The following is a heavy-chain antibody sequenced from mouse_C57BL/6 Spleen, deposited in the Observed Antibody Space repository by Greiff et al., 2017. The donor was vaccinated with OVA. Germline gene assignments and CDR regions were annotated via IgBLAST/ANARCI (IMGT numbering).Heavy chain of an antibody. CDR1: GYTFTDYY. V-gene: IGHV1-26*01. D-gene: IGHD1-1*01. CDR3: ARSLTTVVDWFAY. CDR2: INPNNGGT. J-gene: IGHJ3*01. Sequence: EVQLQQSGPELVKPGASVKISCKASGYTFTDYYMNWVKQSHGKSLEWIGDINPNNGGTSYNQKFKGKATLTVDKSSSTAYMELRSLTSEDSAVYYCARSLTTVVDWFAYWGQGTLVTVSA.